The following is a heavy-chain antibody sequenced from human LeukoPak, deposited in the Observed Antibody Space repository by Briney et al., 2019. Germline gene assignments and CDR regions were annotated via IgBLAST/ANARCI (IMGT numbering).Heavy chain of an antibody. CDR3: ATVAPSHYYDSSGYYQFDY. Sequence: ASVKVSCKVSGYTLTELSMHWVRQAPGEGLEWMGGFDPEDGETIYAQKFQGRVTMTEDTTTDTAYMELNSLRSEDTAVYYCATVAPSHYYDSSGYYQFDYWGQGTLVTVSS. D-gene: IGHD3-22*01. V-gene: IGHV1-24*01. CDR2: FDPEDGET. J-gene: IGHJ4*02. CDR1: GYTLTELS.